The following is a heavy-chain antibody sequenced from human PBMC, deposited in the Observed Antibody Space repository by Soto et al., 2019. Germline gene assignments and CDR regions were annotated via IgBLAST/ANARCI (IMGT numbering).Heavy chain of an antibody. CDR2: INHSGST. CDR1: CPSFGGYY. D-gene: IGHD2-15*01. CDR3: ASTGYCSGGSCYEDDDAFDI. J-gene: IGHJ3*02. Sequence: TLALTCAVWCPSFGGYYWGWIRQAAGVGLGWIGEINHSGSTNSNPALKSRVTISVDTSKNQFSLKLSSVTAADTAVYYCASTGYCSGGSCYEDDDAFDIWGQGTMVS. V-gene: IGHV4-34*01.